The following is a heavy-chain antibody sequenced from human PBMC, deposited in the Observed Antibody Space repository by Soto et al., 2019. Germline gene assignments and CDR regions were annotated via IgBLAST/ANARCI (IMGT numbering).Heavy chain of an antibody. D-gene: IGHD3-22*01. CDR2: IKSKTDRETV. Sequence: GGSLRLSCAASGFKFSDAWMSWVRQAPGKGLEWVGRIKSKTDRETVDYAAPVKGRFSISRDDSKNTLYLEMRGLATEDTAVYYCKTVAYSDTIGYYRIGYWGQGTLVTVSS. CDR3: KTVAYSDTIGYYRIGY. CDR1: GFKFSDAW. V-gene: IGHV3-15*01. J-gene: IGHJ4*02.